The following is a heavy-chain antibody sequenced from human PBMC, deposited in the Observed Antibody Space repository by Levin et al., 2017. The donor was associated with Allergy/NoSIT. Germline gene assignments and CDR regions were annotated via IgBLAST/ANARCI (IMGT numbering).Heavy chain of an antibody. Sequence: GGSLRLSCAASGFAFSTYAMNWVRQAPGKGLEWVSGISGSGGGTYYADSVQGRFTISRDNSKNTLYLQMNSLRAEDTAVYFCANGGYYADNSGYYQLAKTVVCWGEGTLLNV. D-gene: IGHD3-22*01. CDR1: GFAFSTYA. CDR2: ISGSGGGT. V-gene: IGHV3-23*01. J-gene: IGHJ4*02. CDR3: ANGGYYADNSGYYQLAKTVVC.